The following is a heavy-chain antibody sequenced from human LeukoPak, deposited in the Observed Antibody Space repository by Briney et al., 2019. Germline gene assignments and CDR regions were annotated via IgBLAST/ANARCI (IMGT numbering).Heavy chain of an antibody. J-gene: IGHJ3*02. CDR2: ISSSSSYI. Sequence: GGSLRLSCAASGFTFSSYAMSWVRQAPGKGLEWVSSISSSSSYIYYADSVKGRFTISRDNAKNSLYLQMNSLRAEDTAVYYCARDSKDIVVVVAALAFDIWGQGTMVTVSS. CDR3: ARDSKDIVVVVAALAFDI. CDR1: GFTFSSYA. D-gene: IGHD2-15*01. V-gene: IGHV3-21*01.